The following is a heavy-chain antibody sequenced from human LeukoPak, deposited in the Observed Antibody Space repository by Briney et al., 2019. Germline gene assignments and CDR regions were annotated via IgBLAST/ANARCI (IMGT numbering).Heavy chain of an antibody. J-gene: IGHJ4*02. D-gene: IGHD2/OR15-2a*01. V-gene: IGHV1-24*01. CDR3: ATDFYRGRQFDY. CDR1: GNTFTDLS. CDR2: FDPEDVET. Sequence: ASVKVSCKVSGNTFTDLSMNWVRQAPGKGLEWMGGFDPEDVETIYAQKFQGRVTMTEDTSTATAYMDLSSLRPDDTAVYYCATDFYRGRQFDYWGQGALSPSPQ.